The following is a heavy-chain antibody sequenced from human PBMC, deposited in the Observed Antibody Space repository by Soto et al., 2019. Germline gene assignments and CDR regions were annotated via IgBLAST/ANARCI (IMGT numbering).Heavy chain of an antibody. V-gene: IGHV4-39*01. CDR1: GGSISSSGYY. D-gene: IGHD4-17*01. J-gene: IGHJ4*02. CDR3: ARQLSVHGAYGRPFDF. Sequence: QLQLQESGPGLVKPSETLSLTCTVSGGSISSSGYYWGWIRQPPGKGLEWIGTIYYSGSTYYNPSLKSRVTISVDTSTNHFSLQLRSVPAAATAVYYCARQLSVHGAYGRPFDFWGQGTLVTVSS. CDR2: IYYSGST.